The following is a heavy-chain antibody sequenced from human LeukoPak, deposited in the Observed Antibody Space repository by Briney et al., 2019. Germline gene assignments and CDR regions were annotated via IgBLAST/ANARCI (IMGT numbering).Heavy chain of an antibody. D-gene: IGHD2-15*01. CDR1: GYTFTSHY. V-gene: IGHV1-46*01. Sequence: ASVKVSCKASGYTFTSHYMHWVRQAPGQGLEWMGIINPSGGSTSYAQKFQGRVTKTRDTSTSTVYMELSSLRSEDTAVYYCARGESNIVVVVAATLFGYWGQGTLVTVSS. CDR3: ARGESNIVVVVAATLFGY. J-gene: IGHJ4*02. CDR2: INPSGGST.